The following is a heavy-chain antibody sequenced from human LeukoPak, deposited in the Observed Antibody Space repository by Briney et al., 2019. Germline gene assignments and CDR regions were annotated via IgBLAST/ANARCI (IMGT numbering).Heavy chain of an antibody. D-gene: IGHD1-26*01. CDR2: IIPSDGFT. J-gene: IGHJ4*02. CDR3: ARGWELHD. Sequence: ASVKVSCKASGYTFSSYYVHWVRQAPGQGLEWMGMIIPSDGFTSYAQKFQGRVTMTRDMSTSTVYMELSSLRSDDTAVYYCARGWELHDWGQGTLVTVSS. CDR1: GYTFSSYY. V-gene: IGHV1-46*01.